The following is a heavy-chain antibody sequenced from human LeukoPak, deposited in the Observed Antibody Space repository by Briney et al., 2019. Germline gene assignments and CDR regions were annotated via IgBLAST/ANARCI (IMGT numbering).Heavy chain of an antibody. D-gene: IGHD4-17*01. V-gene: IGHV3-9*01. Sequence: GGSPRLSCAASGFTFDDYAMHWVRQAPGKGLEWVSGISWNSGSIAYEDSVKGRFTISRDNAKNSLYLQMNSLRAEDTALYYCAKVADYGDYVGYFDYWGQGTLVTVSS. CDR2: ISWNSGSI. J-gene: IGHJ4*02. CDR1: GFTFDDYA. CDR3: AKVADYGDYVGYFDY.